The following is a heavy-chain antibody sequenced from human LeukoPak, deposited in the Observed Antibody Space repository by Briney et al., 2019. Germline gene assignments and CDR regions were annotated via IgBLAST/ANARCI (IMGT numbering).Heavy chain of an antibody. J-gene: IGHJ5*01. V-gene: IGHV3-48*03. D-gene: IGHD1-26*01. CDR3: STHRREPTKVRWFDS. CDR2: ISSSGSTT. CDR1: GFTFSSYE. Sequence: GGSLRLSRAASGFTFSSYEMNWVRQAPGKGLEWVSYISSSGSTTYYADSMKGRFTISRDNAKNSLYLQMNSLRAEDTAVYYCSTHRREPTKVRWFDSWGQGTLVTVSS.